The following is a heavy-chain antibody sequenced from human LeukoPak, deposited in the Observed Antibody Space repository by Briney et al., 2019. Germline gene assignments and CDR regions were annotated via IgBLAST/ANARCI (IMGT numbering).Heavy chain of an antibody. CDR1: GGSINSGSYY. J-gene: IGHJ4*02. D-gene: IGHD3-16*01. CDR3: ARDWGFY. V-gene: IGHV4-61*02. CDR2: IYTSGST. Sequence: SETLSLTCTVSGGSINSGSYYWSWIRQPAGRGLEWIGRIYTSGSTNYNPSLKSRVTISLDTSKNQFSLKLSSVTAADTAVYYCARDWGFYWSQGNLVTVSS.